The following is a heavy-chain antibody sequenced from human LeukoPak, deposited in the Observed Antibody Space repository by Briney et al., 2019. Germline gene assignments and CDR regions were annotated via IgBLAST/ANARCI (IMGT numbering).Heavy chain of an antibody. CDR2: IYYSGST. Sequence: PSETLSLTCTVSGGSISSGDYYWGWIRQPPGKGLEWIGGIYYSGSTYYNPSLKSRVTISVDTSKNQFSLKLSSVTAADTAVYYCARLVNTYYYDSSGYYFDYWGQGTLVTVSS. J-gene: IGHJ4*02. CDR1: GGSISSGDYY. CDR3: ARLVNTYYYDSSGYYFDY. V-gene: IGHV4-39*01. D-gene: IGHD3-22*01.